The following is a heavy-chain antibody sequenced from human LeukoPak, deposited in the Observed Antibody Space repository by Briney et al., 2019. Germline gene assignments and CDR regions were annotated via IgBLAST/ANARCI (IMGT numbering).Heavy chain of an antibody. J-gene: IGHJ2*01. CDR3: ARARGYFDL. D-gene: IGHD3-10*01. Sequence: PSQTLSLTCAISGDSVSSNSAAWSWIRQSPSRGLEWLGGTYYRSKWNNNNAISVKSRITVNPDTSKNQFSLQLNSVTPEDTGVYYCARARGYFDLWGRGTLVTVSS. V-gene: IGHV6-1*01. CDR1: GDSVSSNSAA. CDR2: TYYRSKWNN.